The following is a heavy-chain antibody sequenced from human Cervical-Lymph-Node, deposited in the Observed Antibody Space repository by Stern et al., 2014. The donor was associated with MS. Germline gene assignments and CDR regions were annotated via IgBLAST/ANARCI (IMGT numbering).Heavy chain of an antibody. Sequence: QLVQSGAEVKTPGESLKIACKGSGYSFSSYWIAWVRQMAGKGLEWMGMIFPSDPETRYSPSFEGQVTISVDKSTRTAYLHWSSLKASDTARYYCGREVALTAGLLGFWGQGTQVIVS. V-gene: IGHV5-51*01. CDR1: GYSFSSYW. J-gene: IGHJ4*02. CDR2: IFPSDPET. CDR3: GREVALTAGLLGF. D-gene: IGHD3-22*01.